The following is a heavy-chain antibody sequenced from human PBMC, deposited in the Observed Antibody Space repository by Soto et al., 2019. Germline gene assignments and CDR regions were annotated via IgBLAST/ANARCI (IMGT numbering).Heavy chain of an antibody. Sequence: SETQSLTCTVSDGYISSYDWSWIRQAAGKGLEWIGRIYASRSTNYNPSLKSRVTMSVDTSKNQFSLNLTSVTAADTAVYYCARDRVTMANDAFDIWGHGTMVTVSS. CDR1: DGYISSYD. J-gene: IGHJ3*02. CDR3: ARDRVTMANDAFDI. CDR2: IYASRST. V-gene: IGHV4-4*07. D-gene: IGHD3-10*01.